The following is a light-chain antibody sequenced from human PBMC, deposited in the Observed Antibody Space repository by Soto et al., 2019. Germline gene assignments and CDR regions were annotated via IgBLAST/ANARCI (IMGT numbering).Light chain of an antibody. J-gene: IGKJ2*01. Sequence: EVVLTQSPGTLSLSPGERATLSCRASQSVRTSDVTWYQHQPGQAPRLLIYGAFNRATVIPDRFSGSGSGTDFTLTISRLEAEDFAVYYCQHCGNSRYTFGQGTRLEIK. CDR3: QHCGNSRYT. V-gene: IGKV3-20*01. CDR1: QSVRTSD. CDR2: GAF.